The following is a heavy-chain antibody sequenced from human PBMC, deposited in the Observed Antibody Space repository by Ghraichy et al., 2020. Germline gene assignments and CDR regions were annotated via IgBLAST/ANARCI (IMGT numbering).Heavy chain of an antibody. CDR3: AKRLGTSGWSDY. V-gene: IGHV3-23*01. CDR2: ITDSDDKT. D-gene: IGHD6-19*01. J-gene: IGHJ4*02. CDR1: GFTFSDHA. Sequence: GGSLRLSCAASGFTFSDHAMNWVRQAPGKGLEWVSTITDSDDKTFYADSVKGRFTISRDNPKNSLYLQMNSLRDDDTAVYFCAKRLGTSGWSDYWGQGTLVTVSS.